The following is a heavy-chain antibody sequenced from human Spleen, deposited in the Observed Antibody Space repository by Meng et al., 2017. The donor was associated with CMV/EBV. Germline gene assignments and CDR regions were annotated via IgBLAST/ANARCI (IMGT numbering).Heavy chain of an antibody. CDR2: ISSSGRAV. J-gene: IGHJ5*02. D-gene: IGHD3-3*01. Sequence: GGSLRLSCAASGFTFSDYYMTWIRQAPGKGLEWVSYISSSGRAVHYADSVKGRFTISRDNSKNTLYLQMNSLRAEDTAVYYCAKITIFGVASQPDWFDPWGQGTLVTVSS. V-gene: IGHV3-11*04. CDR1: GFTFSDYY. CDR3: AKITIFGVASQPDWFDP.